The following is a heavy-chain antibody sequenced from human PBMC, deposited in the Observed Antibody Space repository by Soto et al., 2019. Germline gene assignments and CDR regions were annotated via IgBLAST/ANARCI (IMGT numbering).Heavy chain of an antibody. CDR1: GGSISSSSYT. CDR2: MDYSGST. D-gene: IGHD2-15*01. V-gene: IGHV4-39*01. J-gene: IGHJ6*02. CDR3: ARHPGYGSGGSCYGDYAMDG. Sequence: QLQLQESGPGLVKPSETLSLTCTVSGGSISSSSYTWGWIRQRPGKGLEWIGSMDYSGSTYYNPSHKSRFTISVDTSKNQFSLKVSSVTAADTAVYYCARHPGYGSGGSCYGDYAMDGWGQVTTVILSS.